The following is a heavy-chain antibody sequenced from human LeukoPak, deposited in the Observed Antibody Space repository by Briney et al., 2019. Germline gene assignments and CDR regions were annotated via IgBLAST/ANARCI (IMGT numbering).Heavy chain of an antibody. CDR1: GFAFSSYW. CDR3: AGGQELGY. Sequence: GGSLRLSCAACGFAFSSYWMRWLREARGEGPEWVAKIKQDGSEKYYVDSVRGQFTISRDNAKNSLYLQMNRLRGENTAVYYCAGGQELGYWGQRTLVTVSS. D-gene: IGHD6-13*01. J-gene: IGHJ4*02. V-gene: IGHV3-7*01. CDR2: IKQDGSEK.